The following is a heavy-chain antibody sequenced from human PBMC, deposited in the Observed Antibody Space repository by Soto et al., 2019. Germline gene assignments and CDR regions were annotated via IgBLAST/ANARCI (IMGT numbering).Heavy chain of an antibody. J-gene: IGHJ4*01. CDR3: AKGGAYYGSGTYLYYFNY. Sequence: GGSLRLSCAASGFTFSSYGMSWVRQAPGKGLECVSSISGSRGTTYYADSVKGRFTISRDNSKNTLYLQMNSLRAEDTAVYYCAKGGAYYGSGTYLYYFNYWGHGTLVTVSS. V-gene: IGHV3-23*01. D-gene: IGHD3-10*01. CDR2: ISGSRGTT. CDR1: GFTFSSYG.